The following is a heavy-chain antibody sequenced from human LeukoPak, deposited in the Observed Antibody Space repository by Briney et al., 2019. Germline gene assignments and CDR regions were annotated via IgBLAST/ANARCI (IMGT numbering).Heavy chain of an antibody. CDR2: INPNSGGT. CDR1: GYTFTGYY. V-gene: IGHV1-2*02. Sequence: ASVKVSCKASGYTFTGYYMHWVRQAPGQGLEWMGWINPNSGGTNYAQKFQGRVTMTRGTSISTAYMELSRLRSDDTAVYYCARDTGGYCSSTSCSDRFDPWGQGTLVTVSS. CDR3: ARDTGGYCSSTSCSDRFDP. D-gene: IGHD2-2*01. J-gene: IGHJ5*02.